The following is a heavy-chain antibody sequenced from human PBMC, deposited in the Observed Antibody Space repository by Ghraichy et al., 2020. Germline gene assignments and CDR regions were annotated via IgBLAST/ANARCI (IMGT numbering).Heavy chain of an antibody. D-gene: IGHD4-11*01. CDR2: ITSSSSYT. CDR1: GFIFRDHT. V-gene: IGHV3-11*03. Sequence: GGSLRLSCAASGFIFRDHTMTWIRQAPGKGLECVSSITSSSSYTYYADSVKGRFTIFRDNGSNSLFLQIANVRADDTGVYYCANIDRQFIYSYGVDVWGQGTTVIVSS. CDR3: ANIDRQFIYSYGVDV. J-gene: IGHJ6*02.